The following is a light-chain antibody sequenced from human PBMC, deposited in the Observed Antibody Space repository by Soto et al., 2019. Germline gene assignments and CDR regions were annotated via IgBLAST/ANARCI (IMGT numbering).Light chain of an antibody. CDR3: QQYNSYLWT. V-gene: IGKV1-5*01. CDR2: DAS. CDR1: QSISTW. J-gene: IGKJ1*01. Sequence: DIQMTQSPSTLSASVGDRVTITCRASQSISTWLAWYQQKPGKAPKXLIYDASSLESGVPSRFSGSGSGTELTITISSLQPDDFATYYCQQYNSYLWTFGQGTKVDIK.